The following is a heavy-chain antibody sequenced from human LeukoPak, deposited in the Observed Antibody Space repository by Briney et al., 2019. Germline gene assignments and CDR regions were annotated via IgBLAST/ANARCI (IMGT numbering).Heavy chain of an antibody. V-gene: IGHV1-69*13. Sequence: ASVKVSYKASGGTFSSYAISWVRQAPGQGLEGMGGIIPIFGTANYAQKFQGRVTITADESTSTAYMELSSLRSEDTAVYYCARTLYSSSWSSMYYFDYWGQGTLVTVSS. J-gene: IGHJ4*02. CDR2: IIPIFGTA. D-gene: IGHD6-13*01. CDR1: GGTFSSYA. CDR3: ARTLYSSSWSSMYYFDY.